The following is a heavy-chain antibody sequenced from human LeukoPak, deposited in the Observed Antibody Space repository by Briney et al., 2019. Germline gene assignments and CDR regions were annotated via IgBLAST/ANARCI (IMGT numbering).Heavy chain of an antibody. Sequence: GGSLRLSCAACGFTFSNYAIHWVRQAPGKGLESVSVISSNGGNIYHANSVEGRFTISRDNYQNTVYLQMVSLRPEDMAVYYCERVRVGATAKGHYFDYWDQGTLVTVSS. D-gene: IGHD1-26*01. J-gene: IGHJ4*02. CDR3: ERVRVGATAKGHYFDY. V-gene: IGHV3-64*01. CDR2: ISSNGGNI. CDR1: GFTFSNYA.